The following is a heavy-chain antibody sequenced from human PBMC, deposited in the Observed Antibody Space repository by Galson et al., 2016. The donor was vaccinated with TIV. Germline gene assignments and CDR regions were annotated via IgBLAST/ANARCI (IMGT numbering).Heavy chain of an antibody. D-gene: IGHD5-18*01. CDR2: IIPMFGTA. CDR3: AKDRNTAFDTHYSYYGPDV. CDR1: GGTFTSYA. V-gene: IGHV1-69*13. J-gene: IGHJ6*02. Sequence: SVKVSCKASGGTFTSYAINWVRQAPGQGLEWMGEIIPMFGTANYAQKFQGRVTITADESTSTAYMELSSLRSEDTAVYYCAKDRNTAFDTHYSYYGPDVWGQGTTVIVSS.